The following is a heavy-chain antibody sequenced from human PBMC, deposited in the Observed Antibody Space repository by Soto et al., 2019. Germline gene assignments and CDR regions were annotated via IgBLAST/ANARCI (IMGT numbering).Heavy chain of an antibody. CDR3: ARDTYYYDSSDHFSADAFDI. J-gene: IGHJ3*02. CDR2: ISNDGSST. V-gene: IGHV3-74*01. Sequence: EVQLVESGGGLVQPGGSLRLSCAASGFTSSSYWIHWVRQAPGKGLVWVSRISNDGSSTNYADSVKGRFTISRDNAKKTVNLQMNSLRAEDTAVYSCARDTYYYDSSDHFSADAFDIWGQGTMVTVSS. D-gene: IGHD3-22*01. CDR1: GFTSSSYW.